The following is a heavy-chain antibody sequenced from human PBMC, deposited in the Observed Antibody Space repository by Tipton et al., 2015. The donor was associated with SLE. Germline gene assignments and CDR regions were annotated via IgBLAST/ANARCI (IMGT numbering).Heavy chain of an antibody. Sequence: TLSLTCTVSGGSISSYYWSWVRQPPGKGPEWSGYFYNSGSTNYLPSLKSRVPISVDTSKNQFSLRLSSVTAADMAVYFCARGGSSCWSGDAFDIWGQGTMVTVSS. V-gene: IGHV4-59*01. J-gene: IGHJ3*02. CDR3: ARGGSSCWSGDAFDI. CDR2: FYNSGST. CDR1: GGSISSYY. D-gene: IGHD6-13*01.